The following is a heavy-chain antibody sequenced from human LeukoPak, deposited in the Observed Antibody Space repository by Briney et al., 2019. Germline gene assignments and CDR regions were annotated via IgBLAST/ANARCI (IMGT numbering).Heavy chain of an antibody. V-gene: IGHV1-2*06. CDR1: GYTFTGYY. Sequence: ASVKVSCKASGYTFTGYYMHWVRQAPGQGLEWMGRINPNSGGTNYAQKFQGRVTMTRDTSISTAYMELSRLRSDDTAVHYCASQLGYCSSTSCRWGQGTLVTVSS. CDR2: INPNSGGT. J-gene: IGHJ4*02. CDR3: ASQLGYCSSTSCR. D-gene: IGHD2-2*01.